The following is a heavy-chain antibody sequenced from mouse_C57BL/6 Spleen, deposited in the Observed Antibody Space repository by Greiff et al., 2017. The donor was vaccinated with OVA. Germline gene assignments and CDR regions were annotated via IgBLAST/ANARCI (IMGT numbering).Heavy chain of an antibody. V-gene: IGHV5-4*03. Sequence: EVKLVESGGGLVKPGGSLKLSCAASGFTFSSYAMSWVRQTPEKRLEWVATISDGGSYTYYPDNVKGRFTISRDNAKNNLYLQMSHLKSEDTAMYYCARTGNYAMDYWGQGTSVTVSS. D-gene: IGHD4-1*01. J-gene: IGHJ4*01. CDR1: GFTFSSYA. CDR3: ARTGNYAMDY. CDR2: ISDGGSYT.